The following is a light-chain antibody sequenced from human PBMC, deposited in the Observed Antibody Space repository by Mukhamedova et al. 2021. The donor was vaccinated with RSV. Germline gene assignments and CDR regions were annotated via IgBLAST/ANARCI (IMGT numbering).Light chain of an antibody. J-gene: IGLJ3*02. CDR2: RNN. CDR1: SSNIGSNY. V-gene: IGLV1-47*01. Sequence: GSSSNIGSNYVYWYQQLPGTAPKLLIYRNNQRPSGVPDQFSGSKSGTSASLAISGLRSEDEADYYCAAWDDSLSVWVFGGGTKLTVL. CDR3: AAWDDSLSVWV.